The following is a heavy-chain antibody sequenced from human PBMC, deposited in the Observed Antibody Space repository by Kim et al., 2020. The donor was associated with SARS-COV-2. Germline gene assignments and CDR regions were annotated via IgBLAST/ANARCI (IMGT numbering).Heavy chain of an antibody. Sequence: GGSLRLSCAASGFTFSSYSMNWVRQAPGKGLEWVSSISSSSSYIYYADSVKGRFTISRDNAKNSLYLQMNSLRAEDTAVYYCARDVGTRGYCSGGSCSYGMDVWGQGTTVTVSS. D-gene: IGHD2-15*01. J-gene: IGHJ6*02. CDR3: ARDVGTRGYCSGGSCSYGMDV. CDR2: ISSSSSYI. CDR1: GFTFSSYS. V-gene: IGHV3-21*01.